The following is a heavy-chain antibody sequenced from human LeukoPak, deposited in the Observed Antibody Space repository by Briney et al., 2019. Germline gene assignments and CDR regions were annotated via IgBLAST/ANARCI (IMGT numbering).Heavy chain of an antibody. D-gene: IGHD6-6*01. V-gene: IGHV1-46*01. CDR1: GYSFTSYY. CDR2: INPSGSSA. J-gene: IGHJ6*03. CDR3: ATGIAARPYYYYMDV. Sequence: ASVKVSCKASGYSFTSYYMHWVRQAPGQGLEWMGFINPSGSSAAYAQKFQGRLTMTRDMFTSTDYMELTSLTSDDTAVYYCATGIAARPYYYYMDVWGKGTTVTVSS.